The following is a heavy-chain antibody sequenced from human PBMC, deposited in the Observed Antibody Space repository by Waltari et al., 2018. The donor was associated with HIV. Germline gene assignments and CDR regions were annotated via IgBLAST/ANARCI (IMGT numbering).Heavy chain of an antibody. V-gene: IGHV3-7*01. D-gene: IGHD3-3*01. CDR1: GFTFSRHS. CDR2: IKQDGSEK. J-gene: IGHJ4*02. Sequence: EVQLVESGGGLVQPGGSLRLSCEAPGFTFSRHSFFFVHQAPGKGLGWVANIKQDGSEKDYVDSVKGRFTISRDNAKNSLFLQMNYLRAEDTAVYYCARDFWSGYSLYLDQWGQGILVTVSS. CDR3: ARDFWSGYSLYLDQ.